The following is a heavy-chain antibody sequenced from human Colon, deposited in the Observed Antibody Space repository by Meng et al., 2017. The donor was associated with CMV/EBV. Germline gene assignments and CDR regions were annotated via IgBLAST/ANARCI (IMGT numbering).Heavy chain of an antibody. J-gene: IGHJ4*02. CDR2: IKQEGSEK. D-gene: IGHD1-14*01. CDR1: GVTFRSYW. V-gene: IGHV3-7*01. Sequence: CAASGVTFRSYWMSWVRQAPGKGLDGVANIKQEGSEKYYVDSVKGRFTISRDNAKNSLYLQMNSLRAEDTAVYYCASRRTPGGYYFDYWGQGTLVTVPQ. CDR3: ASRRTPGGYYFDY.